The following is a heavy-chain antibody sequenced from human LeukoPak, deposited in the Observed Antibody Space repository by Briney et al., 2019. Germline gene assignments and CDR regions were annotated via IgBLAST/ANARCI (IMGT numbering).Heavy chain of an antibody. D-gene: IGHD3-10*01. J-gene: IGHJ5*02. CDR2: IYYSGST. CDR1: GGSISSGDYY. V-gene: IGHV4-30-4*01. CDR3: ARLLWFGEGNWFDP. Sequence: SETLSLTCTVSGGSISSGDYYWSWLRQPPGKGLEWIGYIYYSGSTYYNPSLKSRVTISVDTSKNQFSLKLSSVTAADTAVYYCARLLWFGEGNWFDPWGQGTLVTVSS.